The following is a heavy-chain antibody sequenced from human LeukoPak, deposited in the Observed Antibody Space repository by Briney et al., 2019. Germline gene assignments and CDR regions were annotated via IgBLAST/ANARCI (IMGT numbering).Heavy chain of an antibody. J-gene: IGHJ4*02. Sequence: PGGSLRLFCAASGFTFRSYSLNWIRQAPGKGLEWVASISGSNGYFYYADSVKGRFTISRDNARNSLFLQMNSPTAEDTAVYYCAREIIAATLDGWGQGTLVIVSS. CDR1: GFTFRSYS. CDR3: AREIIAATLDG. V-gene: IGHV3-21*01. CDR2: ISGSNGYF. D-gene: IGHD1-26*01.